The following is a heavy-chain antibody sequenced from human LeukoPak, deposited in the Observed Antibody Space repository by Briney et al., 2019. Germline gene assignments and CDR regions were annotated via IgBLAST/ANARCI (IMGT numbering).Heavy chain of an antibody. CDR3: AKDAPGYYDVDYFDY. V-gene: IGHV3-23*01. Sequence: SGGSLRLSCAASGFTFSSYAMSWVRQAPGKGLEWVSGISASGGSTYYADSVKGRFTISRDNSKNTLYLQMNSLRAEDTAVYYCAKDAPGYYDVDYFDYGGQGTLVTVSS. CDR2: ISASGGST. D-gene: IGHD3-10*02. CDR1: GFTFSSYA. J-gene: IGHJ4*02.